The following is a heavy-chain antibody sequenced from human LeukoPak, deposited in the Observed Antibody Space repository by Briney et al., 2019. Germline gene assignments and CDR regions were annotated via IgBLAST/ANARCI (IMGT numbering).Heavy chain of an antibody. CDR2: INPNSADT. CDR3: AKNDFWGGYPGSYMDV. D-gene: IGHD3-3*01. J-gene: IGHJ6*03. V-gene: IGHV1-2*02. Sequence: GASVKVSCKASGYTFTGYYMHWVRQAPGQGLEWMGWINPNSADTKYAQKFQGRVTMTRDTSISTTYMELSRLRSDDTAVYYCAKNDFWGGYPGSYMDVWGKGTTVTVSS. CDR1: GYTFTGYY.